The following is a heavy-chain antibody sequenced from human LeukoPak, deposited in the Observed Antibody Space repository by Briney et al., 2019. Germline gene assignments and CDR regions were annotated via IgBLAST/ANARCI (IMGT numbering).Heavy chain of an antibody. CDR1: GFTFSSYW. J-gene: IGHJ4*02. V-gene: IGHV3-7*01. D-gene: IGHD3-22*01. CDR2: IKQDGSEK. Sequence: GGSLRLSCAASGFTFSSYWMSWVRQAPGKGLEWVANIKQDGSEKYYVDSVKGRFTISRDNAKNSLYLQMNSLRAEDTAVYYCAGLVYYYDSSGWLDYWGQGTLVTVSS. CDR3: AGLVYYYDSSGWLDY.